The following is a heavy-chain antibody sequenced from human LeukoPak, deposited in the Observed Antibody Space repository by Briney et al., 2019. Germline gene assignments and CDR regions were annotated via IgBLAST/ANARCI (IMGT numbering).Heavy chain of an antibody. Sequence: GGSLRLSCAASGFTFNNHAMNWVRQAPGKGLGWVSSISGGGETTYYADSAKGRFTISRDNSQNTLYLQMNSLRAEDTAVYYCARDYADYVGYFFFDYWGQGTLVTVSS. J-gene: IGHJ4*02. CDR1: GFTFNNHA. D-gene: IGHD4-17*01. CDR3: ARDYADYVGYFFFDY. CDR2: ISGGGETT. V-gene: IGHV3-23*01.